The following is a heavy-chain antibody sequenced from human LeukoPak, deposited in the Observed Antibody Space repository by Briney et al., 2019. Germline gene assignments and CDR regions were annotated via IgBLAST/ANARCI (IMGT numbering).Heavy chain of an antibody. CDR1: GYPFTKYY. V-gene: IGHV1-2*02. D-gene: IGHD1-7*01. Sequence: GASVKVSCKASGYPFTKYYIHWVRQAPGPGLQWMGWLNLHTGGTRYARSFEGRVTMTRDTSIDTAYMDLSGLTSDDTATYYCAKSLAGTTVFWWFDPWGQGTVVTVSS. J-gene: IGHJ5*02. CDR3: AKSLAGTTVFWWFDP. CDR2: LNLHTGGT.